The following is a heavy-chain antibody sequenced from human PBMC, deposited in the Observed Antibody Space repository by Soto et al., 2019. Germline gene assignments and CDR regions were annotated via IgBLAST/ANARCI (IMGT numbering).Heavy chain of an antibody. CDR1: GFTFSSYA. J-gene: IGHJ1*01. CDR2: IWYDGSNK. CDR3: ARGGDDYGDEGYFQH. V-gene: IGHV3-33*01. Sequence: QVQLVESGGGVVQPGRSLRLSCAASGFTFSSYAMHWVRQAPGKGLEWVAVIWYDGSNKYFADSVKGRFTISRDNSKNTLYLQMNSLRVEDTAVYYCARGGDDYGDEGYFQHWGQGTLVTVSS. D-gene: IGHD4-17*01.